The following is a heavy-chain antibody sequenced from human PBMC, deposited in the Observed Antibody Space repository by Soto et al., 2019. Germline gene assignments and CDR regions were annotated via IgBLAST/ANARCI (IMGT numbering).Heavy chain of an antibody. D-gene: IGHD3-22*01. CDR3: ARDLYGGRYYDSSGYYPPEPYYYYGMDV. V-gene: IGHV3-33*01. CDR1: GFTFSSYG. CDR2: IWYDGSNK. J-gene: IGHJ6*02. Sequence: PGGSLRLSCAASGFTFSSYGMHWVRQAPGKGLEWVAVIWYDGSNKYYADSVKGRFTISRDNSKNTLYLQMNSLRAEDTAVYYCARDLYGGRYYDSSGYYPPEPYYYYGMDVWAQGTTVTVSS.